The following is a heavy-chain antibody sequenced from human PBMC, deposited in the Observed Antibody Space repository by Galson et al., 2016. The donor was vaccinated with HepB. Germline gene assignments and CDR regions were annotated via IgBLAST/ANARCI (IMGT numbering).Heavy chain of an antibody. Sequence: SLRLSCAASGFTFSSYAMNWVRQAPGKGLEWVSSISGSGGSTYYADSVKGWFTISRDNSKNTLYLQMNSLRVEDTAVYYCVKGEYGQRFLEWLAPFDYWGQGALVTVSS. CDR3: VKGEYGQRFLEWLAPFDY. D-gene: IGHD3-3*01. CDR1: GFTFSSYA. V-gene: IGHV3-23*01. CDR2: ISGSGGST. J-gene: IGHJ4*02.